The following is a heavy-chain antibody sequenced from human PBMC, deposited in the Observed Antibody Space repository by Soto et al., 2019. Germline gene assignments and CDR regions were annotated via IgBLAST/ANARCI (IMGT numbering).Heavy chain of an antibody. D-gene: IGHD3-3*01. V-gene: IGHV3-21*01. CDR2: ISSSSSYI. J-gene: IGHJ6*02. Sequence: PGGSLRLACAASGFTFSSYSMNWVRQAPGKGLEWVSSISSSSSYIYYADSVKGRFTISRDNAKNSLYLHMNSLRAEDTAVYYCARSGSGYRSNEPLQGYYGMDVWGQGTTVTVSS. CDR1: GFTFSSYS. CDR3: ARSGSGYRSNEPLQGYYGMDV.